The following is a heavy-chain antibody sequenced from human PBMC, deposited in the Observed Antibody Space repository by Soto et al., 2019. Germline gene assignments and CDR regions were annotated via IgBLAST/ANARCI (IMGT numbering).Heavy chain of an antibody. CDR1: GGSISNGGYY. D-gene: IGHD1-20*01. V-gene: IGHV4-31*11. CDR3: ARGRAFGDNSYYFVY. Sequence: TLSLTCAVSGGSISNGGYYWAWIRHHPGKGLEWIGYIYHSGTTYYSPSLKSRVTISVDTSKNQLSLKLSSVTAADTAVYYCARGRAFGDNSYYFVYWGQGTLVTVSS. J-gene: IGHJ4*02. CDR2: IYHSGTT.